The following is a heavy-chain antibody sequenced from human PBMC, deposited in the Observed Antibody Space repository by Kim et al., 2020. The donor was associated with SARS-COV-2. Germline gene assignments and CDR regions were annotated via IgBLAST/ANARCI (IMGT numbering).Heavy chain of an antibody. CDR2: GSNK. D-gene: IGHD3-10*01. J-gene: IGHJ6*02. Sequence: GSNKYYADAVKGRFTISRDNSKNPLYLQMNSLRAEDTAVDYCARSGGMDVWGQGTTVTVSS. CDR3: ARSGGMDV. V-gene: IGHV3-30*01.